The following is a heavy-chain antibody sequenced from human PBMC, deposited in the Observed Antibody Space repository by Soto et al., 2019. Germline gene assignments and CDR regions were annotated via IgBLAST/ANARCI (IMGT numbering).Heavy chain of an antibody. D-gene: IGHD3-3*01. CDR2: ISAYDGKT. CDR1: GYNFNIYG. CDR3: ARDPHEYWTSYWFDP. V-gene: IGHV1-18*01. J-gene: IGHJ5*02. Sequence: ASVKVSWKDSGYNFNIYGINWVRQAPGQGLELMGWISAYDGKTTYAEKFQGRVTMTTXAXXSXXXMXLXSLRSDXTAVYYCARDPHEYWTSYWFDPWGQGTLVTVSS.